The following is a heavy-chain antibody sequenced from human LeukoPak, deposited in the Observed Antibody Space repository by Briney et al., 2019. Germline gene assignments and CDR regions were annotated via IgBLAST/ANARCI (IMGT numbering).Heavy chain of an antibody. CDR2: ILHSGST. CDR3: ARQEGQGGATAFDY. D-gene: IGHD1-26*01. CDR1: GGSISSGNW. V-gene: IGHV4-4*02. J-gene: IGHJ4*02. Sequence: SETLSLTCAVSGGSISSGNWWSWVRQPPGKGLEWIGEILHSGSTNYNPSLKSRVTISVDTSKNQFSLKLSSVTAADTAVYYCARQEGQGGATAFDYWGQGTLVTVSS.